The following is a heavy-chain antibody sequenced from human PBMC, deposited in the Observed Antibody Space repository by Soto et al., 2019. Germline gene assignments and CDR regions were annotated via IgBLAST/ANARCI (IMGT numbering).Heavy chain of an antibody. D-gene: IGHD2-2*02. Sequence: PGGSLRLSCAASGCTFSSYAMSWVRQAPGKGLEWVSAISGSGGSTYYADSVKGRFTISRDNPKNTLYLQMNSLRAEDTAVYYCAKVRGYCSSTSCYSGAYYYYGMDVWGQGTTVTVSS. CDR1: GCTFSSYA. CDR2: ISGSGGST. J-gene: IGHJ6*02. V-gene: IGHV3-23*01. CDR3: AKVRGYCSSTSCYSGAYYYYGMDV.